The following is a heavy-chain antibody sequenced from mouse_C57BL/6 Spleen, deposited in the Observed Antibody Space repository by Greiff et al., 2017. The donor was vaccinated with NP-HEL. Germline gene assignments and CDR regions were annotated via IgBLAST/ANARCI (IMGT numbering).Heavy chain of an antibody. V-gene: IGHV1-72*01. CDR3: AGSGWLHWYFDV. CDR1: GYTFTSYW. J-gene: IGHJ1*03. Sequence: VQLQQSGAELVKPGASVKLSCKASGYTFTSYWMHWVKQRPGRGLEWIGRTDPNSGGTKYNEKFKSKATLTVDKPSSTAYMQLSSLTSEDSAVYYWAGSGWLHWYFDVWGTGTTVTVSS. CDR2: TDPNSGGT. D-gene: IGHD2-3*01.